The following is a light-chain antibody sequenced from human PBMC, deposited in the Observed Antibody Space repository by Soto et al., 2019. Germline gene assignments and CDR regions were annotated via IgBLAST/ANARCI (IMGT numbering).Light chain of an antibody. CDR3: LHHNSYPLT. V-gene: IGKV1-17*01. CDR2: AAS. CDR1: QAIRND. Sequence: DIQMTQSPSSLSASVGDRVTITCRARQAIRNDLGWYQQRPGKAPNRLTYAASRLQSGVPSRFSGSGSGTEFTLTFTSLQPEDFAPYYCLHHNSYPLTFGGGTRVEIK. J-gene: IGKJ4*01.